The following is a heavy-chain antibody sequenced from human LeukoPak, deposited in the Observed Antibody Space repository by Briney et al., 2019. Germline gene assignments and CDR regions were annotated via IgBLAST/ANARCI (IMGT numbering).Heavy chain of an antibody. V-gene: IGHV3-23*01. J-gene: IGHJ4*02. Sequence: GGTLRLSCAASGFTFSSYAMSWVRQAPGKGLEWVSAITATSSSTYDADSVQGRFTISRDNSKNTLFLQMNSLRPEDTAIYYCAKLFDSGTYNNFFHYWGQGTLVTVSS. CDR3: AKLFDSGTYNNFFHY. CDR1: GFTFSSYA. D-gene: IGHD3-10*01. CDR2: ITATSSST.